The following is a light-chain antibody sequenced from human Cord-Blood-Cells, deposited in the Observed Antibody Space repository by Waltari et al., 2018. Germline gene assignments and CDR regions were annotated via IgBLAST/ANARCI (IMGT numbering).Light chain of an antibody. CDR3: QQYYSTPQT. CDR1: QSVLYSSNNKNY. CDR2: WAS. V-gene: IGKV4-1*01. J-gene: IGKJ2*01. Sequence: DSVMNQPPDSLAVSLGGRATHHCKSSQSVLYSSNNKNYLAWYQQKPGQPPKLLIYWASTRESGVPDRFSGSGSGTDFTLTISSLQAEDVAVYYCQQYYSTPQTFGQGTKLEIK.